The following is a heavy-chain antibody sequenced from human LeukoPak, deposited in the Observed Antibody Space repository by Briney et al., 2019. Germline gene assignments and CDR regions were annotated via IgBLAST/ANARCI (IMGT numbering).Heavy chain of an antibody. CDR1: GYTFTSYD. Sequence: ASVKVSCKASGYTFTSYDINWVRQATGQGLEWMGWINPNSGDTNYAQKFQGRVTMTRDTSISTAYMELNSLTSDDTAVYYCARGPRSLYSFDYWGQGTLVTVSS. J-gene: IGHJ4*02. CDR3: ARGPRSLYSFDY. V-gene: IGHV1-2*02. CDR2: INPNSGDT.